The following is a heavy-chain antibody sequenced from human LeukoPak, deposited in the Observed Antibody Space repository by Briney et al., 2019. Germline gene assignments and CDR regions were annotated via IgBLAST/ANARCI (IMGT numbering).Heavy chain of an antibody. CDR3: ARDLLGLRFLSPRAFDI. D-gene: IGHD3-3*01. V-gene: IGHV3-7*01. Sequence: QPGGSLRLSCAASGFTFSSYSMNWVRQAPGKGLEWVANIKQDGSEKYYVDSVKGRFTISRDNAKNSLYLQMNSLRAEDTAVYYCARDLLGLRFLSPRAFDIWGQGTMVTVSS. CDR2: IKQDGSEK. J-gene: IGHJ3*02. CDR1: GFTFSSYS.